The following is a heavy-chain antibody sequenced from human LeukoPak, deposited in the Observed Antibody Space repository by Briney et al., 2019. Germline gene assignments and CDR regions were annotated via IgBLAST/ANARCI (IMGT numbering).Heavy chain of an antibody. CDR3: ARNCSSSRCQDVFDI. J-gene: IGHJ3*02. D-gene: IGHD2-2*01. CDR1: GYSVDSTYY. CDR2: IYNSGST. V-gene: IGHV4-38-2*01. Sequence: SETLSLTCGVSGYSVDSTYYWGWIRQPPGKGLEWIGSIYNSGSTHYNPSLKSRVTISVDTSKNHFSLQLSSVTAADTAVYFCARNCSSSRCQDVFDIWGQGTIVTVSS.